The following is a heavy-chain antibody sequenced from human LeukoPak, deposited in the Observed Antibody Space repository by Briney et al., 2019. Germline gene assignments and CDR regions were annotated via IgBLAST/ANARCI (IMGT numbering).Heavy chain of an antibody. V-gene: IGHV3-7*01. CDR1: GFTFSDYW. J-gene: IGHJ4*02. CDR2: IKQDGSEK. CDR3: ARTDSYQVLLISYLFDY. Sequence: PGGSLRLSCAASGFTFSDYWMSWVRQAPGKGLEWVANIKQDGSEKYYVDSVKGRFTISRDNAKNSLYLQMNSLRAEDTAVYYCARTDSYQVLLISYLFDYWGQGTLVTVSS. D-gene: IGHD2-2*01.